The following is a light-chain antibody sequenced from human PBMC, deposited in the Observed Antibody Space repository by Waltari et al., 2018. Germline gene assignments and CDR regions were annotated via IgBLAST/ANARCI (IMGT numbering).Light chain of an antibody. CDR2: DAS. V-gene: IGKV3-11*01. CDR3: QQRTDRPPVT. J-gene: IGKJ1*01. CDR1: QSVSVY. Sequence: EVVLPQSPATLSLSPGERATLSCRASQSVSVYLAWYQQRPGQAPRLLIYDASDRATGGPARFSGSGSGTDFTLTISSLEPEDFAVYYCQQRTDRPPVTFGQGTRVEMK.